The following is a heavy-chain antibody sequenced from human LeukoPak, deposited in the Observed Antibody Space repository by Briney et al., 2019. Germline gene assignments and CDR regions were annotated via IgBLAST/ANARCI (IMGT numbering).Heavy chain of an antibody. CDR2: IYYSGST. V-gene: IGHV4-39*01. J-gene: IGHJ4*02. D-gene: IGHD3-10*01. CDR3: ARLHDYYGSGAFDY. Sequence: SETLSLTCTVSGGSISSSSYYWGWIRQPPGKGLEWIGSIYYSGSTYYNPSLKSRVTISVDTSKNQFSLKLSSVTAADTAVYYCARLHDYYGSGAFDYWGQGTLVTVSS. CDR1: GGSISSSSYY.